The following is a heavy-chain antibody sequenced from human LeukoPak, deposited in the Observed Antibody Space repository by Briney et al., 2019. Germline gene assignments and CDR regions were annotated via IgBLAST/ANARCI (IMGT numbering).Heavy chain of an antibody. V-gene: IGHV3-30-3*01. CDR3: ARDGRGGYNLDY. J-gene: IGHJ4*02. CDR2: ISYDGSNK. Sequence: GGSLRLSCAASGFTFSSYAMHWVRQAPGKGLEWVAVISYDGSNKYYADSVKGRFTISRDNSKNTLYLQMNSLRAEDTAVYYCARDGRGGYNLDYWGQGTLVTVSS. D-gene: IGHD5-24*01. CDR1: GFTFSSYA.